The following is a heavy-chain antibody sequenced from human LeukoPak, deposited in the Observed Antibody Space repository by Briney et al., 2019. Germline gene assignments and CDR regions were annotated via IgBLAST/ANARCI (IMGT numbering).Heavy chain of an antibody. J-gene: IGHJ6*03. CDR2: ISGSGGNT. CDR3: ARGGLTIFGVVNYMDV. V-gene: IGHV3-23*01. Sequence: GGSLRLSCAASGFTFSSYAMNWVRQAPGKGLEWVSAISGSGGNTYYADSVKGRFTISRDNSKNSLYLQMNSLRAEDTALYYCARGGLTIFGVVNYMDVWGKGTTVTVSS. D-gene: IGHD3-3*01. CDR1: GFTFSSYA.